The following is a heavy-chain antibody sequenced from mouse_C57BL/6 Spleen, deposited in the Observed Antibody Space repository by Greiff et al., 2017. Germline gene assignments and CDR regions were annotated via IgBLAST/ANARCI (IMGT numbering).Heavy chain of an antibody. V-gene: IGHV1-31*01. Sequence: EVKLMESGPELVKPGASVKISCKASGYSFTGYYMHWVKQSHGNILDWIGYIYPYNGVSSYNQKFKGKATLTVDKSSSTAYMELRSLTSEDSAVYYCARSGTGTKWYFDVWGTGTTVTVSS. CDR3: ARSGTGTKWYFDV. CDR2: IYPYNGVS. CDR1: GYSFTGYY. J-gene: IGHJ1*03. D-gene: IGHD4-1*01.